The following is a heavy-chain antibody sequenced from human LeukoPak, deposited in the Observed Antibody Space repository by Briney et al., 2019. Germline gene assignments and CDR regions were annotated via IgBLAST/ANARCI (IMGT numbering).Heavy chain of an antibody. V-gene: IGHV4-39*07. CDR3: ARARYCSGSSCYTSWFDH. CDR2: IYYGGNT. D-gene: IGHD2-2*02. J-gene: IGHJ5*02. CDR1: GGSISSSSYY. Sequence: SETLSLTCTVSGGSISSSSYYWGWIRQPPGKGLEWIGNIYYGGNTYYNPSLKSRVTISVDTSKNQFSLRLSSVTAADTAVYSCARARYCSGSSCYTSWFDHWGQGTLVPVSS.